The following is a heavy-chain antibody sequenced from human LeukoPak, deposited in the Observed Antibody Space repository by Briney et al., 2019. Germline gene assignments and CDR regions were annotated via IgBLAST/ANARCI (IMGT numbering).Heavy chain of an antibody. V-gene: IGHV4-38-2*02. CDR3: ARHGDSSSRFDY. Sequence: PSETLSLTCTISGYSISSGYYWGWIQQPPGKGLEWIGSIYHSGSTYYNPSLKSRVTISVDTSKNQFSLKLSSVTAADTAVYYCARHGDSSSRFDYWGQGTLVTVSS. CDR2: IYHSGST. J-gene: IGHJ4*02. CDR1: GYSISSGYY. D-gene: IGHD6-13*01.